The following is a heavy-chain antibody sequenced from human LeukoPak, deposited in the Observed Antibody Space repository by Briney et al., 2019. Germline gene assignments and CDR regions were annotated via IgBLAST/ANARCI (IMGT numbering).Heavy chain of an antibody. CDR1: GYTFTGYY. Sequence: GASVKVSCKASGYTFTGYYMHWVRQAPGQGLEWMGWINPNSGGTNYAQKFQGRVTMTRNTSISTAYMELSSLRSEDTAVYYCARRRITFGGVGLDYWGQGTLVTVSS. V-gene: IGHV1-2*02. J-gene: IGHJ4*02. D-gene: IGHD3-16*01. CDR2: INPNSGGT. CDR3: ARRRITFGGVGLDY.